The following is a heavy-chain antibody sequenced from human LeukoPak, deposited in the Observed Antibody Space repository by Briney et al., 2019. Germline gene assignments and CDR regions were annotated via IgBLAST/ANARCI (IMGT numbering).Heavy chain of an antibody. D-gene: IGHD5-18*01. J-gene: IGHJ4*02. V-gene: IGHV4-4*02. CDR2: IFHTGNT. CDR3: ATRIMTASRFFDF. CDR1: GDSISNSNW. Sequence: SETQSLTCTVSGDSISNSNWWSWVRPSPGKGLEWIGEIFHTGNTNYHPSLESRISMSLDKSKNQFSLNLSSVTAADTAVYYCATRIMTASRFFDFWGRGTLVTVSA.